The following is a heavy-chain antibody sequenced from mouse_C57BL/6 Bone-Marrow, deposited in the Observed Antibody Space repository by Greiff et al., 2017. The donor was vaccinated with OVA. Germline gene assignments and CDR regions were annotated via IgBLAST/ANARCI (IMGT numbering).Heavy chain of an antibody. J-gene: IGHJ2*01. Sequence: VKVVESGAELVRPGASVTLSCKASGYTFTDYEMHWVKQTPVHGLEWIGAIDPETGGTAYNQKFKGKAILTADKSSSTAYMELRSLTSEDSAVYYCTRGTYFDYWGQGTTLTVSS. CDR1: GYTFTDYE. V-gene: IGHV1-15*01. CDR2: IDPETGGT. CDR3: TRGTYFDY.